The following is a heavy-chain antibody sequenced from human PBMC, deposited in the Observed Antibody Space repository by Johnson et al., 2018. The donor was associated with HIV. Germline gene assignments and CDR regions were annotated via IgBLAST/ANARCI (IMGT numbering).Heavy chain of an antibody. CDR2: MGWNDGTT. CDR3: ARGRRMYYEYSSGWGGACDI. D-gene: IGHD6-19*01. Sequence: VQLVESGGGVVRPGGSLRLSCAASGFTFDHYVMTWVRQIPGKGLEWVCGMGWNDGTTGYADSVKGRFTISRDNAKNSLYLQMNSLRAEDTALYYCARGRRMYYEYSSGWGGACDIWGQGTMVTVSS. CDR1: GFTFDHYV. J-gene: IGHJ3*02. V-gene: IGHV3-20*04.